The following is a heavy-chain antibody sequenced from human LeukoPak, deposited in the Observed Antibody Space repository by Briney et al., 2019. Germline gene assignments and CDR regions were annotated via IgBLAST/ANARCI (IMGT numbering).Heavy chain of an antibody. Sequence: GGPLRPSCPASEFTFSSYSMNWVGQAPGRGLEWVSYISSSSSTIYYADSVKGRFTISRDNAKNSLYLQMNSLRAEDTAVYYCARDLHSYGYWGQGTLVTVSS. CDR2: ISSSSSTI. J-gene: IGHJ4*02. CDR3: ARDLHSYGY. CDR1: EFTFSSYS. V-gene: IGHV3-48*01. D-gene: IGHD5-18*01.